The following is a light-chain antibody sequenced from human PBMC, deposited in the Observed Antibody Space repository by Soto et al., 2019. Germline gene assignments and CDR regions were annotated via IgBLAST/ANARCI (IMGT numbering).Light chain of an antibody. CDR2: EVS. CDR1: SSDVGTFNL. J-gene: IGLJ1*01. V-gene: IGLV2-23*02. Sequence: QSALTQPASVSGSPGQSITISCAGTSSDVGTFNLVSWYQQHPGKVPKLMIYEVSKRPSGVSNRFSGSKSGNTASLTISGLQTEDEADYYCCSYAGNRLNYVFGIGTKLTVL. CDR3: CSYAGNRLNYV.